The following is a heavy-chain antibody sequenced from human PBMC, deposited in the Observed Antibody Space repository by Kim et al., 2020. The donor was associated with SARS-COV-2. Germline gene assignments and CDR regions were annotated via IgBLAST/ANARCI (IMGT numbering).Heavy chain of an antibody. D-gene: IGHD3-3*01. V-gene: IGHV3-30*18. CDR1: GFTFSNYA. CDR3: AKDVGNYYDFWGGYYMGGGRADMDV. J-gene: IGHJ6*02. CDR2: ICCIGGNT. Sequence: GGSLRLSCAASGFTFSNYAMRWVRQAPGKGLEWVAVICCIGGNTYYADSVKGRFTISRDNSKNTLYLQMTSLRAEDTAVYYCAKDVGNYYDFWGGYYMGGGRADMDVWGQGTTVTVSS.